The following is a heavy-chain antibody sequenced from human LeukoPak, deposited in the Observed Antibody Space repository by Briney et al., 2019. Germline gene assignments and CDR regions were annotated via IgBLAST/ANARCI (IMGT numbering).Heavy chain of an antibody. Sequence: SAISGSGGSTYYADSVKGRFTISRDNSKNTLYLQMNSLRAEDTAVYYCAKDREDTAMVYNYWGQGTLVTVSS. J-gene: IGHJ4*02. CDR2: ISGSGGST. D-gene: IGHD5-18*01. CDR3: AKDREDTAMVYNY. V-gene: IGHV3-23*01.